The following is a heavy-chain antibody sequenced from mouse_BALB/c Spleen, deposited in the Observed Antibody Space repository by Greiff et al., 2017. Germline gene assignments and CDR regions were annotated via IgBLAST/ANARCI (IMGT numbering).Heavy chain of an antibody. CDR1: GFTFSSYG. V-gene: IGHV5-6-3*01. CDR2: INSNGGST. J-gene: IGHJ2*01. Sequence: DVHLVESGGGLVQPGGSLKLSCAASGFTFSSYGMSWVRQTPDKRLELVATINSNGGSTYYPDSVKGRFTISRDNAKNTLYLQMSSLKSEDTAMYYCARDRRRPCDYWGQGTTLTVSS. CDR3: ARDRRRPCDY.